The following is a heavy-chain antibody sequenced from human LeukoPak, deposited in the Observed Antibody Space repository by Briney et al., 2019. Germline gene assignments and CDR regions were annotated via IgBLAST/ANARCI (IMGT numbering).Heavy chain of an antibody. Sequence: GGSLRLSCEASGFTFSSYWMSWVRQAPGKGLEWVSSISSSSSYIYYADSVKGRFTISRDNAKNSLYLQMNSLRAEDTAVYYCARWSLTPQYYDSSGYYPDYWGQGTLVTVPS. D-gene: IGHD3-22*01. CDR1: GFTFSSYW. J-gene: IGHJ4*02. CDR2: ISSSSSYI. CDR3: ARWSLTPQYYDSSGYYPDY. V-gene: IGHV3-21*01.